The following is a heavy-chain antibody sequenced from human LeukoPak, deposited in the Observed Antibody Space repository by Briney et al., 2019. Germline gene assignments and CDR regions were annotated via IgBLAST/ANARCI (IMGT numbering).Heavy chain of an antibody. CDR3: AKSGQLWPPFDY. J-gene: IGHJ4*02. V-gene: IGHV3-33*06. D-gene: IGHD5-18*01. CDR1: GFRFSTYG. Sequence: GGSLRLSCAASGFRFSTYGMHWVRQAPGKGLEWVAVIWYDGSNKNYADSVKGRFTISRDNSKNTLYLQMNSLRAEDTAVYYCAKSGQLWPPFDYWGQGTLVTVSS. CDR2: IWYDGSNK.